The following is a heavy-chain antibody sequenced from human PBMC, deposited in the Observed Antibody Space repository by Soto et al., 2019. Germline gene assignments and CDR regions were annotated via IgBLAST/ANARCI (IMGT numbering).Heavy chain of an antibody. Sequence: GASVKVSCKASGFTFTSSGVQWVRQARGERLEWIGGMVVGSGDTNYAQKFQERVTITRDMSTSTAYMELSSLRSEDAAVYYCAAEPHPAAAGQKYYYYYYGMDVWGQGTTVTVSS. V-gene: IGHV1-58*01. CDR2: MVVGSGDT. J-gene: IGHJ6*02. D-gene: IGHD6-13*01. CDR1: GFTFTSSG. CDR3: AAEPHPAAAGQKYYYYYYGMDV.